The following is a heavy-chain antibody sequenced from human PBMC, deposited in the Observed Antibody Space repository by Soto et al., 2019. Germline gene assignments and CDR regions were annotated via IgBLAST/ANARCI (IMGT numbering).Heavy chain of an antibody. D-gene: IGHD7-27*01. CDR2: IYWDADK. Sequence: HITLKESGPTLVKPTQTLTLTCTFSGFSLTTTGVGVGWIRQPPGKALECLALIYWDADKRYSPSLTNRLTITKDTSKNQVVLTMTNMHPVDTGTYFCAYRPSLDWGHFDSWCPGTLVTVSS. V-gene: IGHV2-5*02. CDR3: AYRPSLDWGHFDS. J-gene: IGHJ4*02. CDR1: GFSLTTTGVG.